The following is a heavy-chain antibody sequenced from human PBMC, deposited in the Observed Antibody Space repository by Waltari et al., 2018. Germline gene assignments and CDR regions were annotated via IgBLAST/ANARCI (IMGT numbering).Heavy chain of an antibody. CDR1: GGSISRCCSY. D-gene: IGHD3-3*01. J-gene: IGHJ5*02. CDR3: ARGELYGVVIS. CDR2: IYYSVST. Sequence: QVQLQESGPGLVKPSQTLSLTCTVSGGSISRCCSYWSWIRQNPGKGLDLIGYIYYSVSTYYIPSLKSRVTISVDTSKNQFSLKLSSVTAADTAVYYCARGELYGVVISWGQGTLVTVSS. V-gene: IGHV4-31*03.